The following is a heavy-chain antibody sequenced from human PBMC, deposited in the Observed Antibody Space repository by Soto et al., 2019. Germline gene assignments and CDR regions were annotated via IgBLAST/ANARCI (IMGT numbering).Heavy chain of an antibody. Sequence: PGGSLRLSCAASGFTFSSYGMPWVRQAPGKGLEWVALISYDGSNKYYADSVKGRFTISRDNSKNMLYLQMNSLRPEDTDVHHCAQRRSQYFACWGQGPPLPLSS. CDR1: GFTFSSYG. CDR2: ISYDGSNK. V-gene: IGHV3-30*18. CDR3: AQRRSQYFAC. J-gene: IGHJ4*02. D-gene: IGHD1-26*01.